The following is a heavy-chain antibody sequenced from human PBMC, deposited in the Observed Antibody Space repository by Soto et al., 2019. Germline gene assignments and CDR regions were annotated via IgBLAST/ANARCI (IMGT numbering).Heavy chain of an antibody. CDR1: GDSMISSKW. D-gene: IGHD3-22*01. V-gene: IGHV4-4*02. Sequence: KTSETLSLTCTVSGDSMISSKWWSWVRQPPGKGLEWIGEIYHSGSTNYNPSLKSRVTLSVDKSKNQFSLNLSSLTAADTAVYYCASVHPYYESGAYYHWDYWGQGTLVTVSS. CDR3: ASVHPYYESGAYYHWDY. J-gene: IGHJ4*02. CDR2: IYHSGST.